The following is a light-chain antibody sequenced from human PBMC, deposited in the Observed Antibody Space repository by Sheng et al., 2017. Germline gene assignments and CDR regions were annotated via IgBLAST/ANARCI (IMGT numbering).Light chain of an antibody. CDR1: QGISSY. CDR3: QQVNSYHYT. Sequence: DIQLTQSPSFLSASVGDRVTITCRASQGISSYLAWYQQKPGKAPNLLIYAASSLQSGVPSRFSGSGSGTDFTLTISSLQPEDFATYYCQQVNSYHYTFGQGTKLEIK. J-gene: IGKJ2*01. V-gene: IGKV1-9*01. CDR2: AAS.